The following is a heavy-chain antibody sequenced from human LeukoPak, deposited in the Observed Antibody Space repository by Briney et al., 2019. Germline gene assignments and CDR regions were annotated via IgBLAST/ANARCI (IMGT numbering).Heavy chain of an antibody. CDR1: GFTFSSYS. Sequence: GGSLRLYCAASGFTFSSYSMKWVRQAPGKGLEWVSSISSSSSYIYYADSVKGRFTISRDNAKNSLYLQMNSLRAEDTAVYYCARQGSLAIVATKALDYWGQGTLVTVSS. CDR3: ARQGSLAIVATKALDY. J-gene: IGHJ4*02. CDR2: ISSSSSYI. V-gene: IGHV3-21*01. D-gene: IGHD5-12*01.